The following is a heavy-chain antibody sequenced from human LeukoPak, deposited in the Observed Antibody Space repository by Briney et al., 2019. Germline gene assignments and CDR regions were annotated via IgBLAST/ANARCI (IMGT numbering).Heavy chain of an antibody. V-gene: IGHV3-48*01. CDR1: GFTFSSYS. CDR3: TNGPSKDGYNYSFDF. D-gene: IGHD5-24*01. Sequence: GGSLRLSCAASGFTFSSYSMNWVRQAPGKGLEWVSYISSSGSTIYYADSVKGRFTISRDKSKNTLYLQMNSLRPEDTAVYYCTNGPSKDGYNYSFDFWGQGTLVTVSS. CDR2: ISSSGSTI. J-gene: IGHJ4*02.